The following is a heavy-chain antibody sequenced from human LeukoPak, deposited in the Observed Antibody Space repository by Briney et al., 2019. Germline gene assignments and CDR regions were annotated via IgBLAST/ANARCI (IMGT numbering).Heavy chain of an antibody. CDR2: FYYSGST. CDR1: GGSISRTSYY. Sequence: SETLSLTCTVSGGSISRTSYYWGWIRQPPGKGLEWIETFYYSGSTYYNPSLKSRVTISVDTSKNQFSLKLSSVTAADTAVYYCASGAGHFFDYWGQGTLVTVSS. D-gene: IGHD1-14*01. CDR3: ASGAGHFFDY. V-gene: IGHV4-39*01. J-gene: IGHJ4*02.